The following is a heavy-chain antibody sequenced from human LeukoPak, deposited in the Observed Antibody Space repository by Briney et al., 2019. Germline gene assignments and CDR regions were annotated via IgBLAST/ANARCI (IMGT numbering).Heavy chain of an antibody. J-gene: IGHJ4*02. CDR1: GGSISSGDYY. Sequence: SETLSLTCTVSGGSISSGDYYWSWIRQPPGKGLEWIGYIYYSGSTYYNPSLKSRVTISVDTSKNQFSLKLSSVTAADTAVCYSARGRSGYYLYYFDYWGQGTLVTVSS. V-gene: IGHV4-30-4*01. D-gene: IGHD3-22*01. CDR3: ARGRSGYYLYYFDY. CDR2: IYYSGST.